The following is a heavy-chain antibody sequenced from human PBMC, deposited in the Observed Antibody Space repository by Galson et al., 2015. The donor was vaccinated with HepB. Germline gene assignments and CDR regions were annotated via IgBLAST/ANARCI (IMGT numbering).Heavy chain of an antibody. CDR3: ATKESSGWAPFDY. D-gene: IGHD6-19*01. Sequence: SVKVSCKASRYTFTGYYMQWVRQAPGQGLEWMGRINPNSGDTNYAQKFQGRVTMTRDTSISTAYMELSRLRSDDTAVYYCATKESSGWAPFDYWGQGTLVTVSS. CDR2: INPNSGDT. V-gene: IGHV1-2*06. J-gene: IGHJ4*02. CDR1: RYTFTGYY.